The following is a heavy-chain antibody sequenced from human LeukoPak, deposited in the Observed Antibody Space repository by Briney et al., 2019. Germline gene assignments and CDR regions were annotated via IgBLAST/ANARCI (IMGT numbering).Heavy chain of an antibody. J-gene: IGHJ3*02. CDR2: IIPIFGTA. D-gene: IGHD4-23*01. CDR3: ARASTTVVTLLYAFDI. V-gene: IGHV1-69*05. Sequence: SVKVSCKVSGYTLTELSIHWVRQAPGQGLEWMGGIIPIFGTANYAQKFQGRVTITTDESTSTAYMELSSLRSEDTAVYYCARASTTVVTLLYAFDIWGQGTMVTVSS. CDR1: GYTLTELS.